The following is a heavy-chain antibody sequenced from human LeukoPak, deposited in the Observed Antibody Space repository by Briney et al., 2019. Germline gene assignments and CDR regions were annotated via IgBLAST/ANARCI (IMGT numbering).Heavy chain of an antibody. CDR2: INHSGST. Sequence: SETLSLTCAVYGGSFSGYYWSWIRQPPGKGLEWIGEINHSGSTYYNPSLKSRVTISVDTPKNQFSLKLSSVTAADTAVYYCARGRNSSSSAFDYWGQGTLVTVSS. D-gene: IGHD6-6*01. CDR1: GGSFSGYY. V-gene: IGHV4-34*01. J-gene: IGHJ4*02. CDR3: ARGRNSSSSAFDY.